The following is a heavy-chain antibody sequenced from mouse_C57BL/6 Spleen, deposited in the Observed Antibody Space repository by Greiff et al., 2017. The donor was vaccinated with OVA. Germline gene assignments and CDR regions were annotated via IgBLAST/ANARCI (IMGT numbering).Heavy chain of an antibody. J-gene: IGHJ3*01. V-gene: IGHV1-64*01. Sequence: QVHVKQPGAELVKPGASVKLSCKASGYTFTSYWMHWVKQRPGQGLEWIGMIHPNSGSTNYNEKFKSKATLTVDKSSSTAYMQLSSLTSEDSAVYYCARETTAFAYWGQGTLVTVSA. CDR1: GYTFTSYW. CDR3: ARETTAFAY. CDR2: IHPNSGST. D-gene: IGHD1-2*01.